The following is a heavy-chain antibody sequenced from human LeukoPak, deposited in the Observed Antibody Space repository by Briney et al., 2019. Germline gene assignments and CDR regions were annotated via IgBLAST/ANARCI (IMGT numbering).Heavy chain of an antibody. V-gene: IGHV4-59*01. J-gene: IGHJ3*02. Sequence: SETLSLTCTVSGGSISSYYWSWIRQPPGKGLEWIGYIYYSGSTNYNPSLKSRVTISVDTSKNQFSLRLTSVTAADTAVYYCARGSGYNDAFDIWGQGTMVTVSS. D-gene: IGHD3-22*01. CDR3: ARGSGYNDAFDI. CDR2: IYYSGST. CDR1: GGSISSYY.